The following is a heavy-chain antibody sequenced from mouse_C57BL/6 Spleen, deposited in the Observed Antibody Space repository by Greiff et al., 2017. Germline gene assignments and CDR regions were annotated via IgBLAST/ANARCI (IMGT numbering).Heavy chain of an antibody. CDR2: ISYDGSN. CDR3: ARANKLGRYFDV. D-gene: IGHD4-1*01. Sequence: VQLQQSGPGLVKPSQSLSLTCSVTGYSITSGYYWNWIRQFPGNKLEWMGYISYDGSNNYNPSLKNRISITRDTSKNQFFLKLNSVTTEDTATYYCARANKLGRYFDVWGTGTTVTVSS. V-gene: IGHV3-6*01. J-gene: IGHJ1*03. CDR1: GYSITSGYY.